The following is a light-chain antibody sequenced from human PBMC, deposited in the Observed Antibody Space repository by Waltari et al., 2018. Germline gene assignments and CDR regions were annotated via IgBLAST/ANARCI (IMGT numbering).Light chain of an antibody. CDR3: QQYKNWPPGT. J-gene: IGKJ1*01. CDR2: GAS. Sequence: ETVMTQSPVTLSVSPGERATLSCRASQTISSNLAWYQQKPGQPPSHLIYGASTRATGIPARFSGSGSGTEFTLTISSLQSEDFAVYYCQQYKNWPPGTFGPGTKVEIK. CDR1: QTISSN. V-gene: IGKV3-15*01.